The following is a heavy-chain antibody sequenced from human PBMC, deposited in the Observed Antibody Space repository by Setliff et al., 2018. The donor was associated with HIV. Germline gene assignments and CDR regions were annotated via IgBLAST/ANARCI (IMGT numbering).Heavy chain of an antibody. CDR3: ARRASGYQLGFYFDY. D-gene: IGHD2-2*01. J-gene: IGHJ4*02. V-gene: IGHV4-34*01. CDR2: INHSGST. Sequence: SETLSLTCAVYGASFSDYSWSWIRQPPGKGLEWIGEINHSGSTNYNPSLKTRVTISVDTSKNQFSLKLNSVTAADTAVYYCARRASGYQLGFYFDYWGQGMLVTVSS. CDR1: GASFSDYS.